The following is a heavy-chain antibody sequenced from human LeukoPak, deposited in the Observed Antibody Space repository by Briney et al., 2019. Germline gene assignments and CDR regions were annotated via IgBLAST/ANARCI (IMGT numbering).Heavy chain of an antibody. CDR3: AKRPAPGYYGSGRFDP. V-gene: IGHV1-2*02. CDR2: INPNSGGT. J-gene: IGHJ5*02. D-gene: IGHD3-10*01. CDR1: GYTFTGYY. Sequence: ASVKVSCKASGYTFTGYYMHWVRQAPGHGLEWMGWINPNSGGTNYAQKFQGRVTMTRDTSISTAYMELSRLRSDDTAVYYCAKRPAPGYYGSGRFDPWGQGTLVTVSS.